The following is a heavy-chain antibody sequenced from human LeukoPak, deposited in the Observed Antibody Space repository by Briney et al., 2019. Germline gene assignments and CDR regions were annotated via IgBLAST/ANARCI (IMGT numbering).Heavy chain of an antibody. CDR3: ARGTIVGALAYFDY. Sequence: PSETLSLTCTVSGGSISSSSYYRGWIRQPPGKGLEWIGSIYYSGSTYYNPPLKSRVTISVDTSKNQFSLKLSSVTAADTAVYYCARGTIVGALAYFDYWGQGTLVTVSS. CDR1: GGSISSSSYY. CDR2: IYYSGST. D-gene: IGHD1-26*01. J-gene: IGHJ4*02. V-gene: IGHV4-39*07.